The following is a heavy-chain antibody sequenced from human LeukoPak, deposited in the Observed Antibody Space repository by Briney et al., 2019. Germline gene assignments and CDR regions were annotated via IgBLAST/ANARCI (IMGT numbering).Heavy chain of an antibody. CDR3: ARNRRGDY. CDR2: ISSSSSTI. Sequence: GGSLRLSCAASGFTFSSYSMNWVRQAPGKGLEWVSYISSSSSTIYYADCVKGRFTISRDNAKNSLYLQMNSLRAEDTAVYYCARNRRGDYWGQGTLVTVSS. V-gene: IGHV3-48*01. CDR1: GFTFSSYS. J-gene: IGHJ4*02.